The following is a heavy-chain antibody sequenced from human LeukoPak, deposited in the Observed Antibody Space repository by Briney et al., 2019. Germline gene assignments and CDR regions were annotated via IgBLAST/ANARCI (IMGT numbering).Heavy chain of an antibody. CDR1: GYSFTSYW. Sequence: GESLKISCKGSGYSFTSYWIGWVRQMPGKGLEWMGIIYPGDSDTRYSPSFQGQVTISADKSISTAYLQWSSLKASDTAMYYCARQRVVPAAIRGWFDPWGQGTLVTVSS. CDR2: IYPGDSDT. J-gene: IGHJ5*02. V-gene: IGHV5-51*01. D-gene: IGHD2-2*02. CDR3: ARQRVVPAAIRGWFDP.